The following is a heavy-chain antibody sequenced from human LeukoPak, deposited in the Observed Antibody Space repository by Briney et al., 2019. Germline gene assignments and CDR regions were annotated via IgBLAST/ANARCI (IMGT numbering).Heavy chain of an antibody. V-gene: IGHV1-3*01. Sequence: ASVKVSCKASGGTFSSYAISWVRQAPGQRLEWMGWINAGNGNTKYSQKFQGRVTITRDTSASTAYMELSSLRSEDTAVYYCASIRHYDILTGPLYYYYGMDVWGQGTTVTVSS. D-gene: IGHD3-9*01. CDR2: INAGNGNT. CDR1: GGTFSSYA. J-gene: IGHJ6*02. CDR3: ASIRHYDILTGPLYYYYGMDV.